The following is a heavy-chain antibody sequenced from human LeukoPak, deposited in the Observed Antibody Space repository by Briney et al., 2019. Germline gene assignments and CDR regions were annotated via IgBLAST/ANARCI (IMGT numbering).Heavy chain of an antibody. J-gene: IGHJ5*02. Sequence: KTGGSLRLSCSASGFIFSDYAMNWVRQAPGKGLEWISYISSSGTTIYYADSVKGRFTISRDNAKDSLYLQMNSLRAEDTAVYYCVCGSGSYYNHWAQGTLVTVSS. CDR3: VCGSGSYYNH. CDR2: ISSSGTTI. CDR1: GFIFSDYA. D-gene: IGHD3-10*01. V-gene: IGHV3-11*01.